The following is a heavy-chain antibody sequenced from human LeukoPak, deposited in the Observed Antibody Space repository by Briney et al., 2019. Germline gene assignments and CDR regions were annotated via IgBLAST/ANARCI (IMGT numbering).Heavy chain of an antibody. J-gene: IGHJ4*02. CDR3: ARDQANYFDSSGFSTY. V-gene: IGHV3-11*01. CDR2: ISSVGSSI. CDR1: GFTFSGDY. Sequence: GGSLRLSCAASGFTFSGDYMSWIRQAPGKGLEWVSYISSVGSSIVYADSVKGRFTISRDNAKNSLFLQMNSLRAEDTAVYYCARDQANYFDSSGFSTYWGQGTLVIVAS. D-gene: IGHD3-22*01.